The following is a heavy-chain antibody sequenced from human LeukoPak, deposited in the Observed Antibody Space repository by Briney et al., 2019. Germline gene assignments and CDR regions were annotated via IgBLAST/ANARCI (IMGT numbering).Heavy chain of an antibody. CDR2: INPNSGGT. CDR3: ARDIALMFGSSGWQSFDY. J-gene: IGHJ4*02. Sequence: GASVKVSCKASGYTFTGYYMHWVRQAPGQGLEWMGWINPNSGGTNYAQKFQGRVTMTRDTSISTAYMELSRLRSDDTAVYYCARDIALMFGSSGWQSFDYWGQGTLVAVSS. CDR1: GYTFTGYY. D-gene: IGHD6-19*01. V-gene: IGHV1-2*02.